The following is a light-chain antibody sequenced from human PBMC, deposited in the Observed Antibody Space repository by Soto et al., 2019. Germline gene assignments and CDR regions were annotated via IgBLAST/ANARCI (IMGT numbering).Light chain of an antibody. Sequence: QSVLTQSPSASASLGASVKLTCTLSSGHSSYAIAWHQQQPEKGPRYLMKLNSDGSHSKGDGIPDRFSGSSSGAERYLTISSLQSEDEADYYCQTWGTGVWVVSGGGTKLTVL. CDR2: LNSDGSH. CDR3: QTWGTGVWVV. CDR1: SGHSSYA. J-gene: IGLJ2*01. V-gene: IGLV4-69*01.